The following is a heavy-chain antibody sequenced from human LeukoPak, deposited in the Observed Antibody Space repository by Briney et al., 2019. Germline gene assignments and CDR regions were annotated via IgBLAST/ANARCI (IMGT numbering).Heavy chain of an antibody. D-gene: IGHD3-9*01. J-gene: IGHJ4*02. CDR3: ARRSRVTGYGLFDY. V-gene: IGHV4-31*03. CDR2: IYYSGST. CDR1: GGSISSGGYY. Sequence: SSETLSLTCTVSGGSISSGGYYWSWIRQHPGKGLEWIGYIYYSGSTYYNPSLKSRVTISVDTSKNQFSLKLSSVTAADTAVYYCARRSRVTGYGLFDYWGQGTLVTVSS.